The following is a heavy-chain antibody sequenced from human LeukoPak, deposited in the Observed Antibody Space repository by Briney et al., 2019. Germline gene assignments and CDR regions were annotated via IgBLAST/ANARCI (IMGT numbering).Heavy chain of an antibody. D-gene: IGHD3-22*01. CDR2: ISGSGGST. J-gene: IGHJ3*02. CDR1: GFTFTTYA. V-gene: IGHV3-23*01. CDR3: AKGSYYYDSSGSPAFDI. Sequence: GGSLRLSCAASGFTFTTYAMTWVRQAPGKGLEWVSAISGSGGSTYYADSVKGRFTISRDNSKNTLYLQMNSLRAEDTAVYYCAKGSYYYDSSGSPAFDIWGQGTMVTVSS.